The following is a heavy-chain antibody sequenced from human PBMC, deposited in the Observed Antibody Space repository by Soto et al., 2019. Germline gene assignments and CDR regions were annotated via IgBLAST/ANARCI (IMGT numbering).Heavy chain of an antibody. J-gene: IGHJ4*02. CDR1: GFTFSNTW. CDR3: PTRPGSSLDY. CDR2: IQTKTDGGTT. Sequence: EVQLVESGGGLVKPGGSLRLSCAASGFTFSNTWMNWVSQAPGKGLEWVGRIQTKTDGGTTDYAAPVKGRFTISRDDSKNTLYLHMNSLKTEDTAVYYCPTRPGSSLDYWGQGTLVTVSS. V-gene: IGHV3-15*07. D-gene: IGHD1-26*01.